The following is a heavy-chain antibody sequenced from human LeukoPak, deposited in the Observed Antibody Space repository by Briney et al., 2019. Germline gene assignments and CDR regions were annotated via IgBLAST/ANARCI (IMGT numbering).Heavy chain of an antibody. J-gene: IGHJ4*02. CDR3: ARASSSTSCYFDY. D-gene: IGHD2-2*01. V-gene: IGHV4-30-4*08. Sequence: PSETLSLTCTVSGGSISSGDYYWSWIRQPPGKGLEWIGYIYYSGSTYYNPSLKSRVTISVDTSKNQFSLELSSVTAADTAVYYCARASSSTSCYFDYWGQGTLVTVSS. CDR2: IYYSGST. CDR1: GGSISSGDYY.